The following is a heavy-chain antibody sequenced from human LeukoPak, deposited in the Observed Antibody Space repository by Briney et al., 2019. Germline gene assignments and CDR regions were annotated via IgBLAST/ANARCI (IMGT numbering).Heavy chain of an antibody. CDR3: ARDQTMVREVIRQTYYYYYYMDV. V-gene: IGHV3-7*01. CDR2: IKQDGSEK. J-gene: IGHJ6*03. D-gene: IGHD3-10*01. CDR1: GFTFSSYW. Sequence: PGGSLRLSCAASGFTFSSYWMSWVRQAPGKGLEWVANIKQDGSEKYYVDSVKGRFTISRDNAKNSLYLQMNSLRAEDTAVYYCARDQTMVREVIRQTYYYYYYMDVWGKGTTVTVSS.